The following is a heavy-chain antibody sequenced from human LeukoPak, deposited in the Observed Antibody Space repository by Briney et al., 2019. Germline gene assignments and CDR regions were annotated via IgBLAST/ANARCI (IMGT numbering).Heavy chain of an antibody. CDR3: ARDQEYYYGMDV. CDR1: GGSLNGYY. J-gene: IGHJ6*02. V-gene: IGHV4-34*01. Sequence: SETLSLTCAVYGGSLNGYYWSWIRQPPGKGLEWIGEGGNSGGTKFNPSLKSRVTISVDTSKNQFSLKLSSVTAADTAVYYCARDQEYYYGMDVWGQGTTVTVSS. CDR2: GGNSGGT.